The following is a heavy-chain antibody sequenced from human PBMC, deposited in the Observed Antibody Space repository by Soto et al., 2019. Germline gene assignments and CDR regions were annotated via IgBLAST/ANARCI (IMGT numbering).Heavy chain of an antibody. D-gene: IGHD2-2*01. Sequence: QVQLVESGGGVVQPGRSLRLSCAASGFTFSNHGMHWVRQAPGKGLEWVAVIAYDGNNKYYANSVKGRFTISRDNSRNTLYLQMSSLRDEDTAVYYCAKDREVVGSSDHFDYWGQGTLDTVSS. J-gene: IGHJ4*02. V-gene: IGHV3-30*18. CDR1: GFTFSNHG. CDR2: IAYDGNNK. CDR3: AKDREVVGSSDHFDY.